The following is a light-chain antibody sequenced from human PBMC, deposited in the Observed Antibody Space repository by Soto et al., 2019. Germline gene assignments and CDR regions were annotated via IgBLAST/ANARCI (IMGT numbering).Light chain of an antibody. CDR1: QSIFNNY. J-gene: IGKJ2*01. CDR2: GAS. CDR3: QQYGGSPFT. V-gene: IGKV3-20*01. Sequence: EIVLTQSPGTLSLSPWERATLSCRASQSIFNNYLAWYQQKPGQAPRLLVYGASFRATGIPDRFSGSGSGTDFTLTISRLEPEELAVYYCQQYGGSPFTFGQGTRLEIK.